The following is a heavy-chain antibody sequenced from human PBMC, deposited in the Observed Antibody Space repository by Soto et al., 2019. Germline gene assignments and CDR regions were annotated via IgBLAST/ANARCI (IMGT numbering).Heavy chain of an antibody. V-gene: IGHV4-59*01. D-gene: IGHD5-18*01. J-gene: IGHJ4*02. CDR2: IFYSGST. CDR3: ARGAADTAMVDS. CDR1: GGSIRSYY. Sequence: PSETLSLTCTVAGGSIRSYYWTWIRQPPGKGLEWLGYIFYSGSTFYNPSLKSRVTISIHTSKSQFSLQLTSVTAADTAVYYCARGAADTAMVDSWGQGTLVTVSS.